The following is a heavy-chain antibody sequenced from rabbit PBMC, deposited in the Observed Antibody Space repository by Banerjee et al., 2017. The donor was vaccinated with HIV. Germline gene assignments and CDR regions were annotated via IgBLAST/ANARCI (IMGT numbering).Heavy chain of an antibody. CDR3: VRYDGGSGYFKL. Sequence: QEQLEESGGDLVKPEGSLTLSCKASGFDFSSYWMSWVRQAPGKGLEWIGYITSGDGITYYASWVNGRFTISSHNAQNTLYLQLNSLTAADTATYFCVRYDGGSGYFKLWGPGTLVTVS. J-gene: IGHJ4*01. CDR1: GFDFSSYW. CDR2: ITSGDGIT. V-gene: IGHV1S47*01. D-gene: IGHD1-1*01.